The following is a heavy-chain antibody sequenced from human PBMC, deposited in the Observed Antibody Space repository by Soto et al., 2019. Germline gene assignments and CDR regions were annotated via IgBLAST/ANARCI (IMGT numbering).Heavy chain of an antibody. CDR2: ISSSSSTI. CDR3: ARDSRVAVVITHYYYGKDV. D-gene: IGHD3-22*01. V-gene: IGHV3-48*02. J-gene: IGHJ6*02. CDR1: GFTFSSYS. Sequence: GGSLRLSCAASGFTFSSYSMNWVRQAPGKGLEWVSYISSSSSTIYYADSVKGRFTISRDNAKNSLYLQMNSLRDEDTAVYYCARDSRVAVVITHYYYGKDVWGQGTTVTVSS.